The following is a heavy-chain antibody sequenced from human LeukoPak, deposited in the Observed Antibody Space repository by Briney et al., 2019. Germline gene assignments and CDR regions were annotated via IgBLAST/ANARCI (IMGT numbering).Heavy chain of an antibody. J-gene: IGHJ4*02. Sequence: GGSLRLSCAASGFTFSSYWMHWVRQAPGKGLVWVSRINSDGSSISYADPVKGRLTISRENAKNTLYLQMNSLRAEDTAVYYCARVTYSGSWDWGQGTLVTVSS. CDR1: GFTFSSYW. CDR3: ARVTYSGSWD. V-gene: IGHV3-74*01. D-gene: IGHD1-26*01. CDR2: INSDGSSI.